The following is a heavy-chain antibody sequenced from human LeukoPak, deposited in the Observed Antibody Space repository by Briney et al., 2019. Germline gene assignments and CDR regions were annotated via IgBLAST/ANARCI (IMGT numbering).Heavy chain of an antibody. Sequence: PGGSLRLSCAASGFASSRSWIHWVRHAPGKGLVWVSHINNDATWTTYADSVRGRFTSSRDNAKNTVSLQMNSLRAEDTAVYYCASDGAYAMAVWGQGTTVTVSS. CDR2: INNDATWT. V-gene: IGHV3-74*01. J-gene: IGHJ6*02. D-gene: IGHD1-26*01. CDR3: ASDGAYAMAV. CDR1: GFASSRSW.